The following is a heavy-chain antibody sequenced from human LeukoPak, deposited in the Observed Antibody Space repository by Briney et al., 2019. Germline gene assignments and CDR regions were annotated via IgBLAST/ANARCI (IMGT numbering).Heavy chain of an antibody. CDR2: IIPIFGTA. CDR1: GGTFSSYA. Sequence: VNVSCKASGGTFSSYAISWVRQAPGQGLEWMGGIIPIFGTANYAQKFQGRVTITADESTSTAYMELSSLRSEDTAVYYCASSLNKWLGALYYGMDVWGQGTTVTVSS. J-gene: IGHJ6*02. V-gene: IGHV1-69*13. CDR3: ASSLNKWLGALYYGMDV. D-gene: IGHD6-19*01.